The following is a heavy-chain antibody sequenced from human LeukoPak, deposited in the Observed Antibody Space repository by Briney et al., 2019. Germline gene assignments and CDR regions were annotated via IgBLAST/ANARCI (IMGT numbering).Heavy chain of an antibody. J-gene: IGHJ3*02. V-gene: IGHV4-30-2*01. CDR3: AREWGEYSSQRDAFDI. D-gene: IGHD6-6*01. Sequence: SETLSLTCTVSGVSISSGGYYWSWIRQPPGKGLEWIGYIYHSGSTYYNPSLKSRVTISVDRSKNQFSLKLSSVTAADTAVYYCAREWGEYSSQRDAFDIWGQGTMVTVSS. CDR2: IYHSGST. CDR1: GVSISSGGYY.